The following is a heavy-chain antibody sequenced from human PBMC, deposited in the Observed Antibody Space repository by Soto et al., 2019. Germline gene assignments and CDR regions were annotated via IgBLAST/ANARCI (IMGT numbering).Heavy chain of an antibody. CDR3: ARENYYDSSGPDYYFDY. D-gene: IGHD3-22*01. CDR2: INAGNGNT. Sequence: ASAKLSWKDCGYRLASYARHWVRQATGQRLEWMGWINAGNGNTKYSQKFQGRVTITRDTSASTAYMELSSLRSEDTAVYCCARENYYDSSGPDYYFDYWGQGTLVTVSS. V-gene: IGHV1-3*01. J-gene: IGHJ4*02. CDR1: GYRLASYA.